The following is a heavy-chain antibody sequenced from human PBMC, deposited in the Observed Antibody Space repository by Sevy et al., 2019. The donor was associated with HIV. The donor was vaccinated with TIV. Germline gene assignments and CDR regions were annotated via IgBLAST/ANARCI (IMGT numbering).Heavy chain of an antibody. J-gene: IGHJ6*02. D-gene: IGHD5-12*01. CDR1: GFTFSTYD. CDR2: ISSSSSNI. Sequence: GGSLRLSCAASGFTFSTYDMNWVRQAPGKGVEWISYISSSSSNIYYADSVKGRFTISRDNAKNSLFVQMHSLRAEDTIVYYCAREGGYTDQGMDVWGQGTTVTVSS. CDR3: AREGGYTDQGMDV. V-gene: IGHV3-48*01.